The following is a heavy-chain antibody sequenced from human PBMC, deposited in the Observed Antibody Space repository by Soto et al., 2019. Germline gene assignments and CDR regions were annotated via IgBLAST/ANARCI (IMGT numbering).Heavy chain of an antibody. CDR3: ARDWGDDFWSGKLIPYYYGMDV. D-gene: IGHD3-3*01. CDR1: GFTFSDYY. CDR2: ISSSGSTI. Sequence: GESLKISCAASGFTFSDYYMSWIRQAPGKGLEWVSYISSSGSTIYYADSVKGRFTISRDNAKNSLYLQMNSLRAEDTAVYYCARDWGDDFWSGKLIPYYYGMDVWGQGTTVTVSS. J-gene: IGHJ6*02. V-gene: IGHV3-11*01.